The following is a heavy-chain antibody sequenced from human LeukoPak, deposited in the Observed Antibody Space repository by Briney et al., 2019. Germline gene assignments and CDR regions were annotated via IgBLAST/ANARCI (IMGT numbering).Heavy chain of an antibody. Sequence: SETLSLTCTVSGGSISSSSYYWGWIRQPPGKGLEWIGSIYYSGSTYYNPSLKSRVTISVDTSKNQFSLKLSSVTAADTAVYYCARSELKYYDFWSGYLTNFDYWGQGTLVTVSS. CDR2: IYYSGST. D-gene: IGHD3-3*01. CDR1: GGSISSSSYY. CDR3: ARSELKYYDFWSGYLTNFDY. J-gene: IGHJ4*02. V-gene: IGHV4-39*01.